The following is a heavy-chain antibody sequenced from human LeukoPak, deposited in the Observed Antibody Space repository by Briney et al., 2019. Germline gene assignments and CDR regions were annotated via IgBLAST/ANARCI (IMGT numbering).Heavy chain of an antibody. CDR2: MHYSGSP. Sequence: SEIRSLTPAVPARSTTSSNYYWCWIRQPLGTGLERLGGMHYSGSPYYNPSLKSRVTISVDTTKNQFSLKVNSVTAADTAKYYCARHQFRAAVVPAVTSGDYYFYMDIWGKGTTVTVSS. J-gene: IGHJ6*03. CDR1: ARSTTSSNYY. CDR3: ARHQFRAAVVPAVTSGDYYFYMDI. D-gene: IGHD2-2*01. V-gene: IGHV4-39*01.